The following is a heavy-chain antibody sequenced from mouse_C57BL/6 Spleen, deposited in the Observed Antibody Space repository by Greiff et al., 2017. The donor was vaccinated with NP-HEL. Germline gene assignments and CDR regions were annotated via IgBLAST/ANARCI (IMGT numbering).Heavy chain of an antibody. Sequence: QVQLQQSGAELVKPGASVKLSCKASGYTFTEYTIHWVKQRSGQGLEWIGWFYPGSGSIKYNEKFKDTATLTADKSSSTVYMELSRLTSEDSAVYFCARHEVLYSNYQYYFDYWGQGTTLTVSS. CDR3: ARHEVLYSNYQYYFDY. D-gene: IGHD2-5*01. V-gene: IGHV1-62-2*01. CDR1: GYTFTEYT. J-gene: IGHJ2*01. CDR2: FYPGSGSI.